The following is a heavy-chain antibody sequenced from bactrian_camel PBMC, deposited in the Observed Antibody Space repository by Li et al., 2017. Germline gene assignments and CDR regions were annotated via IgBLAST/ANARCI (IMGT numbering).Heavy chain of an antibody. CDR2: ISTDDGTT. CDR1: GYIYSKNC. V-gene: IGHV3S54*01. CDR3: AAARTYEETWYVNGFGY. Sequence: HVQLVESGGASVQAGGSLRLSCAAPGYIYSKNCLGWFRQAPGKEREGVAGISTDDGTTYYADSVKGRFTISQDNAKNTVYLQMDNLNPGDTAMYYCAAARTYEETWYVNGFGYWGQGTQVTVS. D-gene: IGHD2*01. J-gene: IGHJ6*01.